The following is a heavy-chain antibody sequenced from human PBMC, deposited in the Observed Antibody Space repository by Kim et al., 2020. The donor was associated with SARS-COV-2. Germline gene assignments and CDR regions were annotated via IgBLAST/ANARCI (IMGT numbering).Heavy chain of an antibody. J-gene: IGHJ3*02. CDR3: AKDLWIFDAFDI. D-gene: IGHD5-12*01. CDR2: IWYDGSNK. Sequence: GGSLRLSCAASGFTFSSYAMHWVRQAPGKGLEWVAVIWYDGSNKYYADSVKGRFTISRDNSKNTLYLQMNSLRAEDTAVYYCAKDLWIFDAFDIWGQGTMVTVSS. V-gene: IGHV3-33*06. CDR1: GFTFSSYA.